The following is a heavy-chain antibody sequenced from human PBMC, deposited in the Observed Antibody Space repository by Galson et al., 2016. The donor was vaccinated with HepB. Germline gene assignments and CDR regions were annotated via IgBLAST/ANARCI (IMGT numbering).Heavy chain of an antibody. Sequence: LSLTCTVSGGPISSSSYYWGWLRQPPGKGLEWIGSISYSGDTYSNPSLKSRVTISVDTSKSQFSLNLSSVTAADTALYYCARRGVGWSAYVIAFDMWGQGTMVIVSS. CDR3: ARRGVGWSAYVIAFDM. J-gene: IGHJ3*02. D-gene: IGHD3-3*01. V-gene: IGHV4-39*01. CDR2: ISYSGDT. CDR1: GGPISSSSYY.